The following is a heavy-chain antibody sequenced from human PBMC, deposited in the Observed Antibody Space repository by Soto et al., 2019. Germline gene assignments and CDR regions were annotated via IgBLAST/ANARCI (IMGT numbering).Heavy chain of an antibody. D-gene: IGHD6-19*01. CDR1: GYTFTSYY. CDR3: ACGNHGKAGLYYYYMDV. V-gene: IGHV1-46*01. Sequence: ASVKVSCKASGYTFTSYYMHWVRQAPGQGLEWMGIINPSGGSTSYAQKFQGRVTMTRDTSTSTVYMELSSLRSEDTAVYYCACGNHGKAGLYYYYMDVWGKGTTVTVSS. J-gene: IGHJ6*03. CDR2: INPSGGST.